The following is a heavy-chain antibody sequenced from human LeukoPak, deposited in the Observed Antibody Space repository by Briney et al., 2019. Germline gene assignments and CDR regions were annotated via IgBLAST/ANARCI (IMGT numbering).Heavy chain of an antibody. D-gene: IGHD3-22*01. Sequence: ASVKVSCKASGYTFTSYDINWVRQATGQGLEWMGWMNPNSGNTGYAQKFQGRVTMTRNTSISTAYMELSSLRSEDTAVYYCARDRSFTYYYDSSGYYWDYWGQGTLVTVSS. J-gene: IGHJ4*02. CDR3: ARDRSFTYYYDSSGYYWDY. CDR2: MNPNSGNT. CDR1: GYTFTSYD. V-gene: IGHV1-8*01.